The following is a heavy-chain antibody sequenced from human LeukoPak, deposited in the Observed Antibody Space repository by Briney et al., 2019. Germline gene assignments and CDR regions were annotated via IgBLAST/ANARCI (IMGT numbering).Heavy chain of an antibody. V-gene: IGHV4-34*01. J-gene: IGHJ6*03. D-gene: IGHD5-12*01. CDR2: INHSGST. CDR1: GGSFSGYY. Sequence: SETLSLTCAVYGGSFSGYYWSWIRQPPGKGLEWIGEINHSGSTNYNPSLKSRVTISVDTSKNQFSLKLSSVTAADTAVYYCARYSGYDPIYYMDVWGKGTTVTVSS. CDR3: ARYSGYDPIYYMDV.